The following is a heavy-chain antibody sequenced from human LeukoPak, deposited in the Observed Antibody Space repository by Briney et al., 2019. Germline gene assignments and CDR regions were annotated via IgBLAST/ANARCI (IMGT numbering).Heavy chain of an antibody. CDR1: EFTFSSYA. CDR3: TYDNSPGGLEY. Sequence: SGGSLRLSCTTSEFTFSSYAMSWVRQAPGKGLEWVSGISGSGGSTYYADSVKGRMTISRDNSKNTVYLQMNSLRPDDTALYYCTYDNSPGGLEYWGQGTLVTVSS. D-gene: IGHD2-8*02. V-gene: IGHV3-23*01. J-gene: IGHJ4*02. CDR2: ISGSGGST.